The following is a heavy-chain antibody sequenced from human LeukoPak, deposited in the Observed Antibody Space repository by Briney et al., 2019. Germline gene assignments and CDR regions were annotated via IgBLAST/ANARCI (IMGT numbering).Heavy chain of an antibody. Sequence: GASVKVSCKASGYTFTSYYMHWVRQAPGQGLEWMGIINPSGGSTSYAQKFQGRVTMTRDTSTSTVYMELSSLRSEDTAVYYCARDLSPATYSSSWRDYYYYYGMDVWGQGTTVTVSS. CDR1: GYTFTSYY. J-gene: IGHJ6*02. D-gene: IGHD6-13*01. CDR2: INPSGGST. CDR3: ARDLSPATYSSSWRDYYYYYGMDV. V-gene: IGHV1-46*01.